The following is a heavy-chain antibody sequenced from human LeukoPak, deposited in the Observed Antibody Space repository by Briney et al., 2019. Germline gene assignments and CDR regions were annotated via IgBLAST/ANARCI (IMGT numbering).Heavy chain of an antibody. D-gene: IGHD2-8*01. Sequence: GGSLRLSCTASGFNFSHYGMSWVRQGPGKGLEWVSSVSGSGVRTHYADSLKGRCTISRDNSNNTLSLQINSLRDDDTAVYYCAKDRRPPMGSDPYEAFHTGGKGKMVTVSS. J-gene: IGHJ3*02. CDR3: AKDRRPPMGSDPYEAFHT. CDR2: VSGSGVRT. V-gene: IGHV3-23*01. CDR1: GFNFSHYG.